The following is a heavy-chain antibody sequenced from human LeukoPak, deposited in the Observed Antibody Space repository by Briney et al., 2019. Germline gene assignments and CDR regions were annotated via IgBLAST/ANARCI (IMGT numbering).Heavy chain of an antibody. J-gene: IGHJ4*02. V-gene: IGHV3-21*01. CDR3: AREGLYNYGYVYGY. D-gene: IGHD5-18*01. CDR2: ISSSSSYI. CDR1: GFTFSSYS. Sequence: PGGSLRLSCAASGFTFSSYSMHWVRQPPGKGLEWVSSISSSSSYIYYTDSLKGRFTISRDNAKKSLYLQMNSLRAEDTAVYFCAREGLYNYGYVYGYWGQGTLVTVSS.